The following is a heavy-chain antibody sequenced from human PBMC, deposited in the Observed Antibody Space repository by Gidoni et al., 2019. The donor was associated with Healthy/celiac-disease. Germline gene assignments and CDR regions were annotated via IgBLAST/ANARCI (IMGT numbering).Heavy chain of an antibody. D-gene: IGHD1-26*01. J-gene: IGHJ4*02. Sequence: QVQLQESGPGLVKPSETLSLPCTVSGGSVSSGSYYWSWIRQPPGKGLEWIGYIYYSGSTNYNPSLKSRVTISVDTSKNQFSLKLSSVTAADTAVYYCARDMRGSWVFDYWGQGTLVTVSS. CDR1: GGSVSSGSYY. CDR2: IYYSGST. V-gene: IGHV4-61*01. CDR3: ARDMRGSWVFDY.